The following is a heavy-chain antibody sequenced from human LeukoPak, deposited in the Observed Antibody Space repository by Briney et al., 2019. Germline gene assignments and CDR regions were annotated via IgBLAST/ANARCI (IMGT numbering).Heavy chain of an antibody. CDR3: ARGRSTYGYSWD. CDR1: GGTFSSYA. V-gene: IGHV1-69*04. CDR2: IIPILGIA. Sequence: SVEVSCKASGGTFSSYAISWVRQAPGQGLEWMGRIIPILGIANYAQKFQGRVTITADKSTSTAYMELSSLRSEDTAVYYCARGRSTYGYSWDWGQGTLVTVSS. D-gene: IGHD2-15*01. J-gene: IGHJ4*02.